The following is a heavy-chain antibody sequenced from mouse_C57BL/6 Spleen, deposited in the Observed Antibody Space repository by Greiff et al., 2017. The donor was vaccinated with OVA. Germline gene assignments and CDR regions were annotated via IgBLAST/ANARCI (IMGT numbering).Heavy chain of an antibody. V-gene: IGHV1-82*01. D-gene: IGHD1-1*01. J-gene: IGHJ2*01. Sequence: VQLQQSGPELVKPGASVKISCKASGYAFSSSWLNWVKQRPGTGLEWIGRIYPGDGDTNYNGKFKGKATLTADKSSSTAYMQLSSLTSEDSAVYFCARDSSPYYFDYWGQGTTLTVSS. CDR1: GYAFSSSW. CDR2: IYPGDGDT. CDR3: ARDSSPYYFDY.